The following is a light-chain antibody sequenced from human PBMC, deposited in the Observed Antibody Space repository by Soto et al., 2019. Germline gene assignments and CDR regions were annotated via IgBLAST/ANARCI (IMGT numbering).Light chain of an antibody. J-gene: IGKJ5*01. CDR3: QQYNNWPPIT. V-gene: IGKV3-15*01. CDR2: GAS. CDR1: QSISGT. Sequence: EIVMTHSPATLSVSAGGMATLSCRASQSISGTLAWYQQKPGQAPRLLIYGASTRATSFPARFSGSGSGTDFTLTISSLQSEDFAVYYCQQYNNWPPITFGQGTRLEIK.